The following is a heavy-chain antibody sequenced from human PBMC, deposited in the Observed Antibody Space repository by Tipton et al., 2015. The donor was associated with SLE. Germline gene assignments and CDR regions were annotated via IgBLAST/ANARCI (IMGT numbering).Heavy chain of an antibody. J-gene: IGHJ3*02. CDR2: INHSGST. D-gene: IGHD6-6*01. CDR3: ARGPRASIAARKAFDI. Sequence: TLSLTCAVYGGSFSGYYWSWIRQPPGKGLEWIGEINHSGSTNYNPSLKSRVTISVDTSKSQFSLKLSSVTAADTAVYYCARGPRASIAARKAFDIWGQGTMVTVSS. V-gene: IGHV4-34*01. CDR1: GGSFSGYY.